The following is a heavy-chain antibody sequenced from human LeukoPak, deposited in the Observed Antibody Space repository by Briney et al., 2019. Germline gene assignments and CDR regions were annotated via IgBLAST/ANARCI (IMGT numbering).Heavy chain of an antibody. CDR1: GFSFSSYE. Sequence: PGGSLRLSCVASGFSFSSYEMNWVRQAPGKGLEWVSFISTSGSTIYYADSVKGRFTISRDNAKNSLWLQMNSLRAEDTAVYYCARDGVYTGNDLDYWGQGTLVTVSS. D-gene: IGHD1-1*01. CDR3: ARDGVYTGNDLDY. J-gene: IGHJ4*02. CDR2: ISTSGSTI. V-gene: IGHV3-48*03.